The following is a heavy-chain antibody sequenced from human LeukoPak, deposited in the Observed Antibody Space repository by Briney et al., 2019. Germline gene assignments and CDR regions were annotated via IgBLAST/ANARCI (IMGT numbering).Heavy chain of an antibody. D-gene: IGHD2-15*01. V-gene: IGHV3-21*01. CDR3: AREGVQSGFDY. CDR2: ISSSSYI. J-gene: IGHJ4*02. Sequence: GGSLRLSCAASGFTFSSYSMNWVRQAPGKGLEWVSSISSSSYIYYADSVKGRFTISRDNAKNSLYLQMNSLRAEDTAVYYCAREGVQSGFDYWGQGTLVTVSS. CDR1: GFTFSSYS.